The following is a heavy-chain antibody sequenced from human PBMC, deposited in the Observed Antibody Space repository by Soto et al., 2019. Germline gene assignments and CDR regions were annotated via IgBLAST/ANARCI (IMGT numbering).Heavy chain of an antibody. CDR2: IYWDDDK. CDR1: GFSLSTSGVG. D-gene: IGHD3-10*01. V-gene: IGHV2-5*02. J-gene: IGHJ4*02. CDR3: AHHPYYGLGSCSFDY. Sequence: QITLKESGPTLVKPTQTLTLTCTFSGFSLSTSGVGVGWIRQPPGKALEWLAVIYWDDDKRYSPSLKSRLTXPKXXSXDQVVLTMTNMDPVDTATYYCAHHPYYGLGSCSFDYWGQGTLVTVFS.